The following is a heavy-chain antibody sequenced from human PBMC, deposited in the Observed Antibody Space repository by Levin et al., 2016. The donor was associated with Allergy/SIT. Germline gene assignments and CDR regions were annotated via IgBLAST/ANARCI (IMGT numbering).Heavy chain of an antibody. Sequence: WIRQPPGKGLEWVAFIRYDGSNKYYADSVKGRFTISRDNSKNTLYLQMNSLRAEDTAVYYCAKDHPLHCTNGVCPLDYWGQGTLVTVSS. CDR3: AKDHPLHCTNGVCPLDY. V-gene: IGHV3-30*02. J-gene: IGHJ4*02. D-gene: IGHD2-8*01. CDR2: IRYDGSNK.